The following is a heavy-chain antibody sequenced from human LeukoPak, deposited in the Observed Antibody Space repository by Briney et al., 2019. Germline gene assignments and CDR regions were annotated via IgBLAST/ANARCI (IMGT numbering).Heavy chain of an antibody. CDR1: GFTSSDYT. CDR3: AKDRYCSSTNCPYDY. V-gene: IGHV3-23*01. D-gene: IGHD2-2*01. Sequence: GGSLRLSCAASGFTSSDYTMNWVRQAPGKGLEWVSGISVSDDSTYYADSVKGRFTMSRDNSNNMLYLQMNSLRAEDTAVYYCAKDRYCSSTNCPYDYWGQGTLVTVST. CDR2: ISVSDDST. J-gene: IGHJ4*02.